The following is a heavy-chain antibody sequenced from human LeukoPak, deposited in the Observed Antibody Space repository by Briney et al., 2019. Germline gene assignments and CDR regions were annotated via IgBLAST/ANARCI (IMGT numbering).Heavy chain of an antibody. CDR2: ISSSSGYI. CDR1: GFTFSSYS. D-gene: IGHD3-22*01. Sequence: PGGSLRLSCAASGFTFSSYSMNWVRQAPGKGLEWVSSISSSSGYIYYADSVKGRFTISRDNAKNSLYLQMNSLRAEDTAVYYCARDTGDSSGYYAYWGQGTLVTVSS. J-gene: IGHJ4*02. V-gene: IGHV3-21*01. CDR3: ARDTGDSSGYYAY.